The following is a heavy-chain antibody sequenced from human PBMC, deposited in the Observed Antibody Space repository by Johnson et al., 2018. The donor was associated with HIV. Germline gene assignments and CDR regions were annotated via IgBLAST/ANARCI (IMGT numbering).Heavy chain of an antibody. V-gene: IGHV3-11*04. D-gene: IGHD3-3*01. CDR2: ISGSGNAI. CDR3: ATTRWSDTDPFDI. CDR1: RLTLSDSY. J-gene: IGHJ3*02. Sequence: QVQLVESGGGLVKPGGSLRLSCVASRLTLSDSYMSWIRQAPGKWLEWVSYISGSGNAIYYADSVRGRFTISRDNAKNSLYLQMNSLRAEDTAVYYCATTRWSDTDPFDIWGQGTMVTVSS.